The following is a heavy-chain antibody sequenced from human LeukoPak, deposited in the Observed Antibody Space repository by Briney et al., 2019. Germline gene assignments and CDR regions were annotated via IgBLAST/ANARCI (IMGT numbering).Heavy chain of an antibody. D-gene: IGHD3-9*01. Sequence: GGSLRLSCAASGFTFSSYWMSWVRQAPGKGLEWMANIKQDGSEKYYVDSVKGRFTISRDNAKNSLYLQMNSLRAEDTAVYYCARGVLLRYFDWPELYFDYWGQGTLVTVSS. CDR1: GFTFSSYW. V-gene: IGHV3-7*01. CDR3: ARGVLLRYFDWPELYFDY. CDR2: IKQDGSEK. J-gene: IGHJ4*02.